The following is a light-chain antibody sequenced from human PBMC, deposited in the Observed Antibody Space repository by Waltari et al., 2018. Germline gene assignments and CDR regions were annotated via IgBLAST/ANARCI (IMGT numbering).Light chain of an antibody. CDR1: ENVNKY. J-gene: IGKJ1*01. CDR2: KAS. Sequence: DIQMTQSPSSLSASVGDRVTITCRASENVNKYLNWYQQKPGKAPKLLIYKASTLQSGVPLRFSGSGSGTDYTFIISSLQSEDVATYYCQHNDGTPWTFGQGTKVEIK. V-gene: IGKV1-39*01. CDR3: QHNDGTPWT.